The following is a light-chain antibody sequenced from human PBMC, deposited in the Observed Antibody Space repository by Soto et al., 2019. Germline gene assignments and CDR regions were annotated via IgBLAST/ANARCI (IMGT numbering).Light chain of an antibody. V-gene: IGKV3-20*01. Sequence: EIVLTQSPGTLSLSAGERATLSCRASQSVSSNYLAWYQQKPGQPPRLLISGASSRATGIPDRFIGSGSGTDFPLTISSLEPEDFAVYYCQHYGRSPPSWTFGQGTKVDIK. CDR3: QHYGRSPPSWT. J-gene: IGKJ1*01. CDR2: GAS. CDR1: QSVSSNY.